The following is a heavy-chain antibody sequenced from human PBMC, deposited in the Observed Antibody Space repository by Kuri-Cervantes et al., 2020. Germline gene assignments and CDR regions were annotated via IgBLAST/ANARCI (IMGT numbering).Heavy chain of an antibody. CDR1: GFTFSNYG. CDR2: IRYDGNNK. Sequence: GGSLRLSCAASGFTFSNYGTHWVRQAPGKGLEWVAFIRYDGNNKYYVDSVKGRFTISRDNSKSTLHLQMNSLRAEDTAVYYCAKGAGVYPDWYFDLWGRGTLVTVSS. CDR3: AKGAGVYPDWYFDL. J-gene: IGHJ2*01. V-gene: IGHV3-30*02. D-gene: IGHD3-16*02.